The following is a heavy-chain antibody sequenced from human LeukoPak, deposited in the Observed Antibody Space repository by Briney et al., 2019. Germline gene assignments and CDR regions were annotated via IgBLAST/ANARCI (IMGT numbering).Heavy chain of an antibody. V-gene: IGHV1-2*06. J-gene: IGHJ4*02. CDR1: GYTFTGYY. CDR3: ARGLWSAHRREYYFDS. CDR2: INPNSGDT. D-gene: IGHD3-3*01. Sequence: ASVKVSCKTSGYTFTGYYVHYVRQAPGQGLEWMGRINPNSGDTNYAQHFQGRVTMTRDTSITTAYMDLSRLTSDDTAVYYCARGLWSAHRREYYFDSWGQGTLVTVSS.